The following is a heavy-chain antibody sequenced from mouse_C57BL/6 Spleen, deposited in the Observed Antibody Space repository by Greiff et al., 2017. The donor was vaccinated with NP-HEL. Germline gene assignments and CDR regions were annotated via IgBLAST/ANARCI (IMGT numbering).Heavy chain of an antibody. CDR3: ARSGSYYAMDY. V-gene: IGHV1-82*01. CDR1: GYAFSSSW. CDR2: LYPGDGDT. J-gene: IGHJ4*01. D-gene: IGHD3-1*01. Sequence: QVQLQQSGPELVKPGASVKLSCKASGYAFSSSWMNWVKQRPGKGLEWIGRLYPGDGDTNYNGKFRGKATRTADKSSSTAYMQLSSLTSEDSAVYFCARSGSYYAMDYWGQGTSVTVSS.